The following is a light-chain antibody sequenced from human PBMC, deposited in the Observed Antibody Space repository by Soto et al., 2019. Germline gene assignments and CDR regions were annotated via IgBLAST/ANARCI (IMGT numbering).Light chain of an antibody. CDR2: NRN. Sequence: QTVVTQEPSFSVSPGRTVTFTCGLTSGSVSSTNYPTWFQQTPGQAPRTLIYNRNSRSVGVPDRFSGSILGKKAALTITGAQAEDESDYYCALFLGRGAWVFGGGTKLTVL. V-gene: IGLV8-61*01. CDR3: ALFLGRGAWV. CDR1: SGSVSSTNY. J-gene: IGLJ3*02.